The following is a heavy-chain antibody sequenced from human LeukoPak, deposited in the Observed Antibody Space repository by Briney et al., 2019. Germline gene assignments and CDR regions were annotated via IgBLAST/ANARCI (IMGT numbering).Heavy chain of an antibody. V-gene: IGHV3-74*01. CDR1: GFTFSSYW. J-gene: IGHJ4*02. CDR3: ARVVDTHFNY. D-gene: IGHD5-18*01. Sequence: GGSLRLSCAASGFTFSSYWMHWVRQAPGKGLVWVSRIKSDGSTTTYADSVKGRFTISRDNAKNTLYLQMNSLRAEDTAVHYCARVVDTHFNYWGQGTLVTVSS. CDR2: IKSDGSTT.